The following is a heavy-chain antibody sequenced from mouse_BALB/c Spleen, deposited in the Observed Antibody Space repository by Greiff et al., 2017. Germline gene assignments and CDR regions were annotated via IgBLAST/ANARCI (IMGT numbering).Heavy chain of an antibody. Sequence: EVQRVESGAGLVQPGGSLKLSCAASGFTFSSFGMHWVRQAPEKGLEWVAYISSGSSTIYYADIVKGRFTISRDYPKNTLFLQMTSLKYEATAKFYCARVRSNSFDYWGQGTTLTVSS. V-gene: IGHV5-17*02. J-gene: IGHJ2*01. CDR1: GFTFSSFG. D-gene: IGHD4-1*01. CDR3: ARVRSNSFDY. CDR2: ISSGSSTI.